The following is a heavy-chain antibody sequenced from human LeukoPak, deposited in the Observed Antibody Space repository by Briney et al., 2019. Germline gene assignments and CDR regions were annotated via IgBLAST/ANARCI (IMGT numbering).Heavy chain of an antibody. CDR2: INTDGSST. CDR3: ARTRGTGYSSSPSTYYFDY. CDR1: GFTFSSYW. D-gene: IGHD6-13*01. J-gene: IGHJ4*02. V-gene: IGHV3-74*01. Sequence: GGSLRLSCAASGFTFSSYWMHWVRQAPGKGLVWVSRINTDGSSTSYADSVKGRFTISRDNAKNTLYLQMNSLRAEDTAVYYCARTRGTGYSSSPSTYYFDYWGQGTLVTVSS.